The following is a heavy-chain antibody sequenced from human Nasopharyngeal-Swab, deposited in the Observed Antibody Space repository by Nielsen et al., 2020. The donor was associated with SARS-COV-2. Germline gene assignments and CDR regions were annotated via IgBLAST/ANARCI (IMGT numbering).Heavy chain of an antibody. V-gene: IGHV3-9*01. D-gene: IGHD2-15*01. J-gene: IGHJ6*02. CDR2: VNWNSVAI. Sequence: SLKISCAASGFTFDDYAMHWVRQPPGKGLEWVSGVNWNSVAIHYAASVKGRFTISRDNAKNSLYLQMNSLRSEDTALYYCAKDVNSGLVSGYGMDGWGRGTTVTVSS. CDR3: AKDVNSGLVSGYGMDG. CDR1: GFTFDDYA.